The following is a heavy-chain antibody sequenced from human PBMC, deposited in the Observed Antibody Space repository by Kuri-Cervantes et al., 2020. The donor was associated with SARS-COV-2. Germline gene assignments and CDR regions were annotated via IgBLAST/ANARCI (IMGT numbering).Heavy chain of an antibody. CDR2: ISGSGGST. CDR3: ARGRHYYDSSGEWFDP. J-gene: IGHJ5*02. D-gene: IGHD3-22*01. V-gene: IGHV3-23*01. CDR1: GFTFSSYA. Sequence: GESLKISCAASGFTFSSYAMSWVRQAPGKGLEWVSAISGSGGSTYYADSVKGRFTISRDNAKNSLYLQMNSLRAGDTAVYYCARGRHYYDSSGEWFDPWGQGTLVTVSS.